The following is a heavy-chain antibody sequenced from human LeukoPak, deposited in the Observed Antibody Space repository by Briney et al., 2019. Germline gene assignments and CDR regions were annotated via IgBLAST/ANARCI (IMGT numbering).Heavy chain of an antibody. CDR3: ARGEGWFDP. Sequence: SETLSLTCTVSGDSISNYYWSWIRQSPGTGLEWIGYIYSGGSTNYNPSLESRVTISIDTSKNQFSLKLSSVTAADTAVYYCARGEGWFDPWGQGTLVTVSS. CDR1: GDSISNYY. V-gene: IGHV4-59*12. CDR2: IYSGGST. J-gene: IGHJ5*02.